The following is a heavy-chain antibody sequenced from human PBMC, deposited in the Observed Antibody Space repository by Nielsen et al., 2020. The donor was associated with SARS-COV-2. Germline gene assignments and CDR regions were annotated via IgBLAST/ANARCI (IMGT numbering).Heavy chain of an antibody. D-gene: IGHD6-13*01. V-gene: IGHV4-59*01. CDR3: ARELSGARIKAAGRQSFYYYGMDV. Sequence: SETLSLTCTVSGLSITSNYWSWIRQPPGKGLEWIGYVSYSGGPTYNPSLKSRVTISLDPSKDQFSLHVYSVTAADTAVYYCARELSGARIKAAGRQSFYYYGMDVWGQGTAVTVSS. CDR2: VSYSGGP. CDR1: GLSITSNY. J-gene: IGHJ6*02.